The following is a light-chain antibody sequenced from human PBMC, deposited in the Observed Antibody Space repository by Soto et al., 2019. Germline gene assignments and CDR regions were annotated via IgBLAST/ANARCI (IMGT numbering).Light chain of an antibody. CDR1: SSDVGGYNS. CDR2: DVT. J-gene: IGLJ2*01. CDR3: CSYAGSRVV. V-gene: IGLV2-11*01. Sequence: QSALTQPRSVSGSPGQSVTISCTGTSSDVGGYNSVSWYQHHPGKAPKLMIYDVTKRPSGVPDRVSGSKSGDTASLTISGLEAEDGADYYCCSYAGSRVVFGGGTKLTVL.